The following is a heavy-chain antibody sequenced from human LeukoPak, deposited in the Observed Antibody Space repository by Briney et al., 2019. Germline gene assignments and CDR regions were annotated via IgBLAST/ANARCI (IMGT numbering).Heavy chain of an antibody. J-gene: IGHJ3*02. CDR3: AKSPTVDAAFDI. CDR2: IGYTGDST. D-gene: IGHD4-23*01. Sequence: GGSLRLSCAASGFTFSSYAMNWVRHPPGKGLEWVSGIGYTGDSTFYADSVKGRFTVSRDSSKNTLFLHMNSLRAEDTALYYCAKSPTVDAAFDIWGQGTMVTVSS. CDR1: GFTFSSYA. V-gene: IGHV3-23*01.